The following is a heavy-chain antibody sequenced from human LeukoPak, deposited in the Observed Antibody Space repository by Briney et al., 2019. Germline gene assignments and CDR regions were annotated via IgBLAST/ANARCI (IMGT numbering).Heavy chain of an antibody. CDR2: INFNGGDT. V-gene: IGHV3-74*01. CDR3: VRDGVENIELDS. D-gene: IGHD1/OR15-1a*01. Sequence: PGGSLRLSCAASGFTFSRYWMHWVRQAPGKGLVWVSHINFNGGDTTYADSVKGRFTISRDNAKNTLYLQMNSLRAEHTAMYYCVRDGVENIELDSWGQGILVTVSS. CDR1: GFTFSRYW. J-gene: IGHJ4*02.